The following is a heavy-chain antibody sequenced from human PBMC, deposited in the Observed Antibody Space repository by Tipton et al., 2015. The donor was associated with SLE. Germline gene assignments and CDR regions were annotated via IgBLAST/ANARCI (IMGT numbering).Heavy chain of an antibody. CDR2: TYYMSKWYN. D-gene: IGHD3-16*01. CDR1: GDSVSSNSAA. V-gene: IGHV6-1*01. CDR3: ARGKAGGFAYYYYHIDV. J-gene: IGHJ6*03. Sequence: GLVKPSQTLSLTCAISGDSVSSNSAAWNWIRQSPSRGLEWLGRTYYMSKWYNDYAVSVKSRIIINPDTSKNQFSLQLTSVTPEDTAVYYCARGKAGGFAYYYYHIDVWGKGTTVTVS.